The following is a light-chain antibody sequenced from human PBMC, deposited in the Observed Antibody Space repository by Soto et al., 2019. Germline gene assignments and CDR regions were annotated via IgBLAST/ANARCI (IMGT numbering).Light chain of an antibody. CDR1: QSVTTR. V-gene: IGKV3-20*01. CDR2: GAS. Sequence: IVLTQSPGTLSLSPGERVTLSCRASQSVTTRLAWYQHKPGQAPRLLMSGASSRASGVPVRFSGSGSGTDFTLTISRLEPEDFALYYCQQYGGSPITFGLGTRLEIK. J-gene: IGKJ5*01. CDR3: QQYGGSPIT.